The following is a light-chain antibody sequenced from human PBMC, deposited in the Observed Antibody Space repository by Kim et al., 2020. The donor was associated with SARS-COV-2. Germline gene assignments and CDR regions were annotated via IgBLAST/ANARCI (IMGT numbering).Light chain of an antibody. Sequence: QLVLTQSPSASASLGASVKLTCTLSSGHSTYDITWHQQQPGKGPRYLMKLNSDGRHIKGDGIPDRFSGSSSGAERYLTISSLQSEDEADYYCHTWSTAIVFGGGTKLTVL. J-gene: IGLJ2*01. CDR1: SGHSTYD. CDR2: LNSDGRH. V-gene: IGLV4-69*01. CDR3: HTWSTAIV.